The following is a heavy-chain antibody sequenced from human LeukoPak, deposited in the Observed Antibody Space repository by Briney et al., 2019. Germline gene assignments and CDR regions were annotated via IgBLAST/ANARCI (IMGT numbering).Heavy chain of an antibody. CDR3: ARDHHYYATSGYYPPTYFYYGIDV. V-gene: IGHV4-59*01. CDR1: GGFISSYY. D-gene: IGHD3-22*01. CDR2: VYYSRST. J-gene: IGHJ6*02. Sequence: PSETLSLTCSVSGGFISSYYWSWIRQPPRKGLEWIGYVYYSRSTNYNPSLKSRVTISLDTPKNQFSLNLTSVTAADTAVYYCARDHHYYATSGYYPPTYFYYGIDVWGQGTTVTVSS.